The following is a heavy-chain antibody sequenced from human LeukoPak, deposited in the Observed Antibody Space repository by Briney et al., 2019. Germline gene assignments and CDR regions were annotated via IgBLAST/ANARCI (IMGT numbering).Heavy chain of an antibody. J-gene: IGHJ4*02. D-gene: IGHD3-9*01. CDR2: IYSGGST. Sequence: PGGSLRLSCAASGFTVSSNYMSWVRQAPGKGLEWVSVIYSGGSTYYADSVKGRFTISRDNSKNTLYLQMNSLRAEDTAVYYCARPSERGGWLSNGDYWGQGTLVTVSS. CDR1: GFTVSSNY. V-gene: IGHV3-53*01. CDR3: ARPSERGGWLSNGDY.